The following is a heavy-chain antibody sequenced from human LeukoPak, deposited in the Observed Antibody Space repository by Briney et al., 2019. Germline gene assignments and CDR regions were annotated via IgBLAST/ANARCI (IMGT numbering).Heavy chain of an antibody. Sequence: GGSLRLSCAASGFSLSTYWMTWVRQAPGKGLEWVANIKSDGSDQYYVDSLKGRFTVSRDNAKNFIYLQMNSLRADDTAVYYCAREEVIIVVVTAIDYWGQGTLVTVSS. CDR1: GFSLSTYW. V-gene: IGHV3-7*01. CDR3: AREEVIIVVVTAIDY. J-gene: IGHJ4*02. D-gene: IGHD2-21*02. CDR2: IKSDGSDQ.